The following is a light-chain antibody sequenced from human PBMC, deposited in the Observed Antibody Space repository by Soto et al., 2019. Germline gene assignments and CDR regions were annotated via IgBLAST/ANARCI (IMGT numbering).Light chain of an antibody. CDR3: QSYDSSLSALYV. CDR2: GNS. J-gene: IGLJ1*01. V-gene: IGLV1-40*01. CDR1: SSNIGAGYD. Sequence: QSVLTQPPSVSEAPGQRVTISCTGSSSNIGAGYDVHWYQQLPGTAPKLLIYGNSNRPSGVPDRFSGSKSGTSASLASTGLQAEDEADYYCQSYDSSLSALYVFGTGTKLTVL.